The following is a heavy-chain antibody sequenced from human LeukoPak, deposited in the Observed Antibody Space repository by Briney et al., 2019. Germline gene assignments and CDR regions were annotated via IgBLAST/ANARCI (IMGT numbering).Heavy chain of an antibody. J-gene: IGHJ6*03. CDR2: IYYSGST. Sequence: SETLSLTCTVSGGSISSSSYYWGWIRQPPGKGLEWIGSIYYSGSTYYNPSLKSRVTISVDTPKNQFSLKLSSVTAADTAVYYCARHAPYSSSQYYYYYMDVWGKGTTVTISS. V-gene: IGHV4-39*01. CDR1: GGSISSSSYY. CDR3: ARHAPYSSSQYYYYYMDV. D-gene: IGHD6-13*01.